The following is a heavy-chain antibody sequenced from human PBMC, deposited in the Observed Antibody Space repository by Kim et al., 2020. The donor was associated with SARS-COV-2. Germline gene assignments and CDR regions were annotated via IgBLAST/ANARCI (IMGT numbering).Heavy chain of an antibody. V-gene: IGHV1-69*13. D-gene: IGHD2-21*02. CDR2: IIPLFGTA. J-gene: IGHJ4*02. CDR1: GGTFSSYA. Sequence: SVKVSCKASGGTFSSYAISWVRQAPGQGLEWMGGIIPLFGTANYAQKFQGRVTITADESTSTAYMELSSLRSEDTAVYYCARKISYGDYYFDYWGQGTLVTVSS. CDR3: ARKISYGDYYFDY.